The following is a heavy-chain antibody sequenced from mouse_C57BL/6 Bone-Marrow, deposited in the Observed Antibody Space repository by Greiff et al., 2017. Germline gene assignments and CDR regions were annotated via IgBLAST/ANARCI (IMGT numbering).Heavy chain of an antibody. CDR1: GFNIKDYY. J-gene: IGHJ2*01. Sequence: VQLKQSGAELVRPGASVKLSCTASGFNIKDYYMHWVKQRPEQGLEWIGWIDPENGDTEYASKFQGKATITADTSSNTAYLQLSSLTSEDTAVYYCTTKYLSGTYFDYWGQGTTLTVSS. CDR3: TTKYLSGTYFDY. V-gene: IGHV14-4*01. D-gene: IGHD4-1*01. CDR2: IDPENGDT.